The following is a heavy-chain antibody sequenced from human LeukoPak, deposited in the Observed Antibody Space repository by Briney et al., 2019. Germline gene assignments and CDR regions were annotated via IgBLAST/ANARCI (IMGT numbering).Heavy chain of an antibody. CDR1: EFTFSKYW. J-gene: IGHJ4*02. D-gene: IGHD3-16*01. V-gene: IGHV3-7*01. CDR3: ARDNGGPDDY. CDR2: IKQDGSEK. Sequence: PGGSRRLSCAASEFTFSKYWMSWVRQAPGKGLEWVASIKQDGSEKYYVDSVKGRFTISRDNAKNSLYLQMNSLRAEDTAVYYCARDNGGPDDYWGQGTLVTVSS.